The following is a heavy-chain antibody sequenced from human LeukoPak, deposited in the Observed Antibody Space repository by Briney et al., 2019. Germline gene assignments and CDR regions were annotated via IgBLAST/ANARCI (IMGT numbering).Heavy chain of an antibody. CDR1: GYSISSGYY. CDR2: IDHSGST. V-gene: IGHV4-38-2*02. Sequence: PSETLSLTCTVSGYSISSGYYWGWIRQPPGKGLEWTGSIDHSGSTYYNPSLKSRITISVDTSKNQFSLKLSSVTAADTAVYYCAREAYCGGDCYSGFDYWGQGTLVTVSS. J-gene: IGHJ4*02. CDR3: AREAYCGGDCYSGFDY. D-gene: IGHD2-21*02.